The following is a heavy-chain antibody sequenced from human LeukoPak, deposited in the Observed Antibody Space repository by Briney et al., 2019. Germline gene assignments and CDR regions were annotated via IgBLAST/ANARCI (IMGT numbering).Heavy chain of an antibody. J-gene: IGHJ4*02. Sequence: GGSLRLSCAASGFTFNNFGMHWVRQAPGKGLEWVSFIGYEGVHKYYADSVKGRFTISKDNSKATLYLQMNSLRPEGTAVYYCAKDLHGGYSSVYWGQGTLVTVFS. D-gene: IGHD4-23*01. CDR2: IGYEGVHK. V-gene: IGHV3-30*02. CDR1: GFTFNNFG. CDR3: AKDLHGGYSSVY.